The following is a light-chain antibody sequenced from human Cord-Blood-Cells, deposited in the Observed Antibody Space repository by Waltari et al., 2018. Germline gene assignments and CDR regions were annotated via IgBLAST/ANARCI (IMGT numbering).Light chain of an antibody. CDR1: QSISSY. V-gene: IGKV1-39*01. CDR3: QQSYSTPRT. CDR2: AAA. J-gene: IGKJ1*01. Sequence: DIQMTQSPSSRSASVGDRVTITCRARQSISSYLTWYQQKPGKAPKLLIYAAASLQSGVPSRFSGSGSGTDFTLTISSLQPEYFATYYCQQSYSTPRTFGQVTKVGIK.